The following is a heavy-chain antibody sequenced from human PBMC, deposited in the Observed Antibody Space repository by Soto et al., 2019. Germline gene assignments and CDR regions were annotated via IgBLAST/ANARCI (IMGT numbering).Heavy chain of an antibody. V-gene: IGHV5-10-1*01. Sequence: PXAAVKISCKGCGYSLTSYWISWVRQMPGKGLEWMGRIDPSDSYTNYSPSFQGHVTMSADKSISTAYLQWSSLKASDTAMYYCARDSNYGMDVWGQGTTVTASS. CDR2: IDPSDSYT. CDR1: GYSLTSYW. CDR3: ARDSNYGMDV. J-gene: IGHJ6*02. D-gene: IGHD5-18*01.